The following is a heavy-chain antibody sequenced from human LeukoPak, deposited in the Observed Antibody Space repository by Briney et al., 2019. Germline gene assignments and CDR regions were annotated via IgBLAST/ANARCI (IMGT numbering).Heavy chain of an antibody. CDR2: INHSGST. D-gene: IGHD3-10*01. CDR1: GGSFSGYY. Sequence: SETLSLTCAVYGGSFSGYYWSWIRQPPGKGLEWIGEINHSGSTNYNPSLKSRVTISVDTSKNQFSLKLSSVTAADTAVYYCARDTYGSGSYRRGYNWFDPWGQGTLVTVSS. CDR3: ARDTYGSGSYRRGYNWFDP. V-gene: IGHV4-34*01. J-gene: IGHJ5*02.